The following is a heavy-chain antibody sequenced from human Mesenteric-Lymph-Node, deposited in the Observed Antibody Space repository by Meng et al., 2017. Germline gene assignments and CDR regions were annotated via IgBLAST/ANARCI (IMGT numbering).Heavy chain of an antibody. CDR3: ASFPPPGKQWLVTDY. J-gene: IGHJ4*02. CDR2: IYHSGST. D-gene: IGHD6-19*01. V-gene: IGHV4-4*02. CDR1: GGSFSRSNW. Sequence: QVGRRGSGPGLVKPSGTLSLTCAVSGGSFSRSNWWSWVRQPPGKGLEWIGEIYHSGSTNYNPSLKSRVTISVDKSKNQFSLKLSSVTAADTAVYYCASFPPPGKQWLVTDYWGQGTLVTVSS.